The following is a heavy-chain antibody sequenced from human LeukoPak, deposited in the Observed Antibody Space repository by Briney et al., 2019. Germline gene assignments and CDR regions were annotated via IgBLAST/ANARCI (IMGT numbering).Heavy chain of an antibody. CDR2: IYHSGST. CDR1: GGSISSSNW. Sequence: SETLSLTCAVSGGSISSSNWWSWVRQPPGKGLEWIGEIYHSGSTNYNPSLKSRVTISVDTSKNQFSLKLSSVTAADTAVYYCAREASSSHRWFDPWGQGTLVTVSS. D-gene: IGHD6-13*01. J-gene: IGHJ5*02. V-gene: IGHV4-4*02. CDR3: AREASSSHRWFDP.